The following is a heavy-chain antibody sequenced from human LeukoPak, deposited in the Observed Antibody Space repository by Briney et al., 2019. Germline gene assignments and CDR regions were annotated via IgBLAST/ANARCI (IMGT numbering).Heavy chain of an antibody. CDR1: GFAFNKYW. Sequence: GGSLRLSCASSGFAFNKYWMHWVRQTPGKGLVWVSRINGDGSTTSYADSVKGGFTISRDNAKNTLYLQMSSLRAEDTAVYYCATGNYYDSRGYYTFGHWGQGTLVTVSS. V-gene: IGHV3-74*01. CDR2: INGDGSTT. CDR3: ATGNYYDSRGYYTFGH. D-gene: IGHD3-22*01. J-gene: IGHJ4*02.